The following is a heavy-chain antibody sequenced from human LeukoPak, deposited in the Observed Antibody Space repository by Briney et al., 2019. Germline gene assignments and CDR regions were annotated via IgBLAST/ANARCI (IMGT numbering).Heavy chain of an antibody. CDR2: ISHDGTVQ. D-gene: IGHD5-18*01. CDR1: GFTFSSYA. V-gene: IGHV3-30-3*01. Sequence: GGSLRLSCAASGFTFSSYAMHWVRQAPGKGLEWVAVISHDGTVQHYADSVKGRFTISRDNSDNTLYLQMNSLRDEDTAIYYCAKGGTPMASSYFDYWGQGTLIAVSS. J-gene: IGHJ4*02. CDR3: AKGGTPMASSYFDY.